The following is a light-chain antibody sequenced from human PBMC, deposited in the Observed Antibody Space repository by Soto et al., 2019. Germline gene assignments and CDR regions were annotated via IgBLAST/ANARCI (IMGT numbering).Light chain of an antibody. CDR2: LNSDGSH. J-gene: IGLJ2*01. CDR3: QTWGTAIHDVI. V-gene: IGLV4-69*01. Sequence: QSVLTQSPSASASLGASVKLTCTLSSGHNNYAIAWHQQQPEKGPRYLMKLNSDGSHSKGDGIPDRFSGSSSGAERHLTISSLQSEDEAGYYCQTWGTAIHDVIFGGGTKVTVL. CDR1: SGHNNYA.